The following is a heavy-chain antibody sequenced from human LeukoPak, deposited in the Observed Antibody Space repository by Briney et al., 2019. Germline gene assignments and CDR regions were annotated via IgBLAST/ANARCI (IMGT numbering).Heavy chain of an antibody. Sequence: ASVKVSCKASGYTFTSYGISWVRQAPGQGLEWMGWISAYNGNTNYAQKLQGRVTMTTDTSTSTAYMELRSLRSDDTAAYYCARDRSYYDILTGYYSPYDYWGQGTLVTVSS. CDR1: GYTFTSYG. CDR2: ISAYNGNT. D-gene: IGHD3-9*01. J-gene: IGHJ4*02. V-gene: IGHV1-18*01. CDR3: ARDRSYYDILTGYYSPYDY.